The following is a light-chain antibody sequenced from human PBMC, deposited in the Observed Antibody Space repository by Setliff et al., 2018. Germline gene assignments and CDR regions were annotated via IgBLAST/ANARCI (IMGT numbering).Light chain of an antibody. CDR3: QVWDSSTFVL. V-gene: IGLV3-1*01. Sequence: ELTQPPSVSVYPGQTATITCSGDELRNKYTSWYQQRPGQSPILVIYQSTKRPSGIPERFSASRSGNTATLTISGTQVMDEADYFCQVWDSSTFVLFGGGTKVTVL. J-gene: IGLJ2*01. CDR1: ELRNKY. CDR2: QST.